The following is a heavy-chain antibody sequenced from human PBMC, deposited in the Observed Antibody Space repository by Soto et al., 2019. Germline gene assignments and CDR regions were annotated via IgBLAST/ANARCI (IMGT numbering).Heavy chain of an antibody. Sequence: PGESLKISCKGSGYSFTSYWISWVRQMPGKGLEWMGRIDPSDSYTNYSPSFQGHVTISADKSISTAYLQWSSLKASDTAMYYCARSPLWFGELLIPSLGDYGMAVWGQGTTITVSS. J-gene: IGHJ6*02. CDR1: GYSFTSYW. CDR2: IDPSDSYT. CDR3: ARSPLWFGELLIPSLGDYGMAV. V-gene: IGHV5-10-1*01. D-gene: IGHD3-10*01.